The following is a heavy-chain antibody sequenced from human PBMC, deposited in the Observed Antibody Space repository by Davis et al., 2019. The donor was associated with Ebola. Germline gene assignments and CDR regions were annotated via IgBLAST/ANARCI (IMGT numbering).Heavy chain of an antibody. CDR2: ISGSGGST. V-gene: IGHV3-23*01. D-gene: IGHD2-21*01. CDR1: GFTFSSYA. J-gene: IGHJ4*02. CDR3: ARDPYPYYFDY. Sequence: GGSLRLSCAASGFTFSSYAMSWVRQAPGKGLEWVSAISGSGGSTYYADSVKGRFTISRDSAKNSLYLQMNGLRDEDTAVYYCARDPYPYYFDYWGQGTLVTVSS.